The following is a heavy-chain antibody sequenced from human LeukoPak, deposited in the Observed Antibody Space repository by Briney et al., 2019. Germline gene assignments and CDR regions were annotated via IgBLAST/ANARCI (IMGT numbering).Heavy chain of an antibody. D-gene: IGHD6-6*01. CDR1: GGSFSGYY. CDR3: ARADGDY. J-gene: IGHJ4*02. Sequence: SETLSLTCAVYGGSFSGYYWSWIRQPPGKGLEWIGEINHSGSTNYNPSLKSRVTISVDTSKNQFSLKLSSVTAADTAVYCCARADGDYWGQGTLVTVSS. V-gene: IGHV4-34*01. CDR2: INHSGST.